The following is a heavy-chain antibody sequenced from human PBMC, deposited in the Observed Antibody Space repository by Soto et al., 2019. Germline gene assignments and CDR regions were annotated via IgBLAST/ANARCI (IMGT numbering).Heavy chain of an antibody. CDR3: ARDKCRTIFGAPYYYGMDV. V-gene: IGHV4-31*03. J-gene: IGHJ6*02. Sequence: QVQLQESGPGLVKPSQTLSLTCTVSGGYISSGGCYWSWIRQHPGNGLEWIGYIYYSGSTDYNPSLKSRATISVDTSQHQFSLKLCSVTAADTAVYYCARDKCRTIFGAPYYYGMDVWGQGTTVTVSS. D-gene: IGHD3-3*01. CDR2: IYYSGST. CDR1: GGYISSGGCY.